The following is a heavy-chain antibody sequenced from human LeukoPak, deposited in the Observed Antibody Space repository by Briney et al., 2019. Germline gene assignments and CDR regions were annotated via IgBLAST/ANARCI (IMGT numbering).Heavy chain of an antibody. CDR2: ISSSGSTI. CDR1: GYTFSDYY. CDR3: AREADPYYYDSSGYAASDY. V-gene: IGHV3-11*04. J-gene: IGHJ4*02. Sequence: GGSLRLSCAASGYTFSDYYMSWIHQAPGKGLEWVSYISSSGSTIYYADSVKGRFTISRDNAKNSLYLQMNSLRAEDTAVYYCAREADPYYYDSSGYAASDYWGQGTLVTVSS. D-gene: IGHD3-22*01.